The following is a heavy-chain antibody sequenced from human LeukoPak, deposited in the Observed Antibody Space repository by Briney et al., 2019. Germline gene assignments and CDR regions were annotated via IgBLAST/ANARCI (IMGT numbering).Heavy chain of an antibody. CDR3: AAPGVPAATYNFDY. D-gene: IGHD2-2*01. CDR2: IRYDGSNK. Sequence: GGSLRLSCAASGFTFSSYGMHWVRQAPGKGLEWVAFIRYDGSNKYYADSMKGRFTISRDNSKNTLYLQMNSLRAEDTAVYYCAAPGVPAATYNFDYWGQGTLVTVSS. J-gene: IGHJ4*02. CDR1: GFTFSSYG. V-gene: IGHV3-30*02.